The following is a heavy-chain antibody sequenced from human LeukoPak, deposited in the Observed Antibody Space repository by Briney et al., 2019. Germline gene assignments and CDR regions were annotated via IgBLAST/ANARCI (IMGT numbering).Heavy chain of an antibody. D-gene: IGHD3-10*01. CDR3: TRRGRVNDY. J-gene: IGHJ4*02. CDR2: IRSKANSYAT. V-gene: IGHV3-73*01. Sequence: TGGSLRLSCAASGFTFSGSAMHWVRQASGKGLEWDGRIRSKANSYATAYAASVKGRFTISRDDSKNTAYLQMNSLKTEDTAVYYCTRRGRVNDYWGQGTLVTVSS. CDR1: GFTFSGSA.